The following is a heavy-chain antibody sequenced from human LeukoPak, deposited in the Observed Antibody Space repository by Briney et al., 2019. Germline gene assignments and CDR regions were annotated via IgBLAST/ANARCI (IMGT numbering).Heavy chain of an antibody. J-gene: IGHJ3*02. CDR2: ISGSGGST. Sequence: GGSLRLSCAASGFTFSSYAMSWVHQAPGKGLEWRSAISGSGGSTYYADSVKGRFTISRDNSKNTLYLQMNSLRAEDTAVYYCAKGLLWFGEPDTAFDIWGQGTMVTVSS. CDR3: AKGLLWFGEPDTAFDI. CDR1: GFTFSSYA. D-gene: IGHD3-10*01. V-gene: IGHV3-23*01.